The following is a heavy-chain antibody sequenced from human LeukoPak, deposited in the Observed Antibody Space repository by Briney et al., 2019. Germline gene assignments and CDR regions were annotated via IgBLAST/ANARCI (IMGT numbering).Heavy chain of an antibody. D-gene: IGHD6-13*01. V-gene: IGHV1-24*01. Sequence: GASVKVSCKVSGYTLTELSMHWVRQAPGKGLEWMGGFDPEDGETIYAQKFQGRVTMTEDTSTDTAYMELSSLRSEDTAVYYCATDNLGIAAAGNDYWGQGTLVTVSS. J-gene: IGHJ4*02. CDR2: FDPEDGET. CDR3: ATDNLGIAAAGNDY. CDR1: GYTLTELS.